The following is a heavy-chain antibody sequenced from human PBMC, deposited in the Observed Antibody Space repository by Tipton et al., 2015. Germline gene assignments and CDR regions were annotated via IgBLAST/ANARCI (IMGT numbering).Heavy chain of an antibody. V-gene: IGHV4-39*01. CDR2: LYFSGST. Sequence: TLSLTCTVSGGSISSSSYYWAWIRQPPGKGLEWIGSLYFSGSTYYNPSLKSRVTISIDRFKNQFSLQVTSVNPTDTAVYYCARVSHYGDIDSWGQGTLVTVSS. D-gene: IGHD4-17*01. CDR3: ARVSHYGDIDS. CDR1: GGSISSSSYY. J-gene: IGHJ4*02.